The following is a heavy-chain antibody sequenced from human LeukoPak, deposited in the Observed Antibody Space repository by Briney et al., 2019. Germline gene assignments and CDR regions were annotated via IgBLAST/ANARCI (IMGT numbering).Heavy chain of an antibody. Sequence: ASVKVSCKTSGYTFINYYIHWARQVPGEGLEWVGIINPRDATTAYAREFQGRVTMTMDTTATTAYMELSSLRSDDTAMYYCARVYDYRNSGEYFQHWGQGTLVTVSS. CDR2: INPRDATT. D-gene: IGHD4-11*01. V-gene: IGHV1-46*03. CDR3: ARVYDYRNSGEYFQH. CDR1: GYTFINYY. J-gene: IGHJ1*01.